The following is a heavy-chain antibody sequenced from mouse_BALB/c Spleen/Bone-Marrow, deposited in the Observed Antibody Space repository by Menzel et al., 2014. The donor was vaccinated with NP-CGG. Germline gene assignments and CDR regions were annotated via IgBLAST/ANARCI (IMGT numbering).Heavy chain of an antibody. Sequence: EVKLEESGGGLVQPGGSLRLSCATSGFTFTDYYTNWVRQPPGKALEWLGFIRNKANGYTTEYSASVKGRFTISRDNSQSILYLQMNTLRAEDSATYYCARDKGGILFDYWGQGTTLTVSS. CDR2: IRNKANGYTT. V-gene: IGHV7-3*02. D-gene: IGHD1-1*02. J-gene: IGHJ2*01. CDR3: ARDKGGILFDY. CDR1: GFTFTDYY.